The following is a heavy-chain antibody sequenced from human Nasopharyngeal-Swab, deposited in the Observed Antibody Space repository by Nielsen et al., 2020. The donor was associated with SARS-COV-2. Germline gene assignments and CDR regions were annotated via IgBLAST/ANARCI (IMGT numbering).Heavy chain of an antibody. CDR2: ISSSSGTV. CDR3: ARDVSSYNNWFDP. D-gene: IGHD3-16*02. Sequence: GKSLKISCAASGFSFATSSMNWVRQAPGKGLEWLSYISSSSGTVYYANSVKGRFTISRDNAKNSLYLQMNSLRDEDTAVYYCARDVSSYNNWFDPWGQGTLVTVSS. J-gene: IGHJ5*02. V-gene: IGHV3-48*02. CDR1: GFSFATSS.